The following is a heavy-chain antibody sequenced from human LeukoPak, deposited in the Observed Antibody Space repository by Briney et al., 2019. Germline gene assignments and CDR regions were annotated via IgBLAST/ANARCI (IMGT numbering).Heavy chain of an antibody. CDR2: IYYSGST. Sequence: SETLSLTCTVPGGSISSYYWSWIRQPPGKGLEWIGYIYYSGSTHYNPSLKSRVTISVDTSKNQFSLKLSSVTAADTAVYYCARDTPYYDILTGYYREANYYYGMDVWGKGTTVTVSS. CDR3: ARDTPYYDILTGYYREANYYYGMDV. CDR1: GGSISSYY. V-gene: IGHV4-59*01. D-gene: IGHD3-9*01. J-gene: IGHJ6*04.